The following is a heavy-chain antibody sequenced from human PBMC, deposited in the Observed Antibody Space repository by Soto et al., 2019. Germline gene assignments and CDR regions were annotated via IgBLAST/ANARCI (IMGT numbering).Heavy chain of an antibody. J-gene: IGHJ1*01. CDR2: IKQDGSEK. CDR3: ASGLWTFQH. D-gene: IGHD3-10*01. Sequence: PGGSLRLSCAVSGFTFSNYWMSWVRQAPGKGLEWVANIKQDGSEKYYADSVKGRFTISRDNAKNSLYLQMNSLGAEDTAVYFCASGLWTFQHWGQGTLVTVSS. CDR1: GFTFSNYW. V-gene: IGHV3-7*01.